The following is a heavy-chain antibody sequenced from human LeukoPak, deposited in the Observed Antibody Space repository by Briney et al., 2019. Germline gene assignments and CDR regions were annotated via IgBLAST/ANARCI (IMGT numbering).Heavy chain of an antibody. J-gene: IGHJ4*02. Sequence: SVKVSCKASGGTFSNYAISWVRQAPGQGLEWMGGIIPIFGRASYAQKFQGRVTITADESTTTACMELSSLRSEDTAVYYCARDSGSYYADVDYWGQGTLVTVSS. CDR2: IIPIFGRA. D-gene: IGHD1-26*01. V-gene: IGHV1-69*01. CDR1: GGTFSNYA. CDR3: ARDSGSYYADVDY.